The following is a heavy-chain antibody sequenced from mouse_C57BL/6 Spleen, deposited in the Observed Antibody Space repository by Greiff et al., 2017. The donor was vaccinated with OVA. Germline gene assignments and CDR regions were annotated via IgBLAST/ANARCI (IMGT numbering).Heavy chain of an antibody. CDR2: IYPGSGNT. Sequence: VQLVESGSELVKPGASVKISCKASGYSFTSYYIHWVKQRPGQGLEWIGWIYPGSGNTKYNEKFKGKATLTADTSSSTAYMQLSSLTSEDSAVYYCARNYDYDGSPWFAYWGQGTLVTVSA. V-gene: IGHV1-66*01. D-gene: IGHD2-4*01. CDR1: GYSFTSYY. J-gene: IGHJ3*01. CDR3: ARNYDYDGSPWFAY.